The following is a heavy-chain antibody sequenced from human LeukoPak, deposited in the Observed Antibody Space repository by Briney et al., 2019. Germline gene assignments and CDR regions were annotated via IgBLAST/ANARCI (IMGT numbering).Heavy chain of an antibody. D-gene: IGHD2-15*01. CDR2: IYYSGST. V-gene: IGHV4-59*01. Sequence: PSGTLSLTCTVSGGSISSYYWSWIRQPPGKGLEWIGYIYYSGSTNYNPSLKSRVTISVDTSKNQFSLKLSSVTAADTAVYYCATIAATPTYYYYYGMDVWGQGTTVTVSS. J-gene: IGHJ6*02. CDR3: ATIAATPTYYYYYGMDV. CDR1: GGSISSYY.